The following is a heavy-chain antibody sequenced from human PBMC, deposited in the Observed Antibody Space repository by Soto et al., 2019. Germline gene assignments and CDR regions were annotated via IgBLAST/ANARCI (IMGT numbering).Heavy chain of an antibody. CDR1: GFTFISYA. Sequence: WGSLRLSCAASGFTFISYAMSCFRQSPFKWLEWVSAISGSGGSTYYADSVKGRFTISRDNSKNTLYLQMNSLRAEDTAVYYCAKWIRGYYDILTGYRRSPPPDYYGMDVWGQGTTVTVSS. D-gene: IGHD3-9*01. V-gene: IGHV3-23*01. CDR3: AKWIRGYYDILTGYRRSPPPDYYGMDV. CDR2: ISGSGGST. J-gene: IGHJ6*02.